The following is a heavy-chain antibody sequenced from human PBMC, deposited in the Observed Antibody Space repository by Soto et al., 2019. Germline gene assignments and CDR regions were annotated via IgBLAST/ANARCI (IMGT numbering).Heavy chain of an antibody. D-gene: IGHD3-9*01. V-gene: IGHV4-59*01. CDR3: AASYNAILTGHFAFDM. Sequence: QVQLQESGPRLVKPSETLSLTCTVSGASISHFYWSCIRQSPGKGLVWLGYIYDSGNTSYNPSLKSRVTFSLVPSTTQFSLNLSSVTAADTAVYFCAASYNAILTGHFAFDMWGHVTMVTVSS. J-gene: IGHJ3*02. CDR2: IYDSGNT. CDR1: GASISHFY.